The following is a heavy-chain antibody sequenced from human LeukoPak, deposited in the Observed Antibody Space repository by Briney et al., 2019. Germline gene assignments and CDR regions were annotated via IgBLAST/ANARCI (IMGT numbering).Heavy chain of an antibody. J-gene: IGHJ5*02. D-gene: IGHD3-10*01. CDR3: ARGITRVRGVINWFDP. CDR2: IDHSGNT. V-gene: IGHV4-34*01. CDR1: GGSFSGHY. Sequence: SETLSLTCAVSGGSFSGHYWSWIRQSPGEGLEWIGEIDHSGNTNYNPSLKGRLTISVDTSKSQFSLRLSSVTAADTAVYYCARGITRVRGVINWFDPWGQGTLVTVSS.